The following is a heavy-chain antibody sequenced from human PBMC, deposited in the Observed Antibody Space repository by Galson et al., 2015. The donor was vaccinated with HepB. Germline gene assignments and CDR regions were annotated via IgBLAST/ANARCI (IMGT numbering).Heavy chain of an antibody. J-gene: IGHJ1*01. CDR2: ISGSGGST. Sequence: SLRLSCAASGFTFSSYAMSWVRQAPGKGLEWVSAISGSGGSTYYADSVKGRFTISRDNSKNTLYLQMNSLRAEDTAVYYCAKDQRVVYDFWSGYYPGDLRGGYFQHWGQGTLVTVSS. V-gene: IGHV3-23*01. D-gene: IGHD3-3*01. CDR3: AKDQRVVYDFWSGYYPGDLRGGYFQH. CDR1: GFTFSSYA.